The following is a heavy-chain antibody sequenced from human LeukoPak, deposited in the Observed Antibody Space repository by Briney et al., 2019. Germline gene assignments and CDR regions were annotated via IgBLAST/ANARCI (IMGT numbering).Heavy chain of an antibody. CDR2: IYYSGST. CDR1: GGSVSSGSYY. Sequence: SETLSLTCTVSGGSVSSGSYYWSWIRQPPGKGLEWIGYIYYSGSTNYNPSLKSRVTISVDTSKNQFSLKLSSVTAAYTAVYYCARTDDYALAYWGQGTLVTVSS. CDR3: ARTDDYALAY. D-gene: IGHD4-17*01. J-gene: IGHJ4*02. V-gene: IGHV4-61*01.